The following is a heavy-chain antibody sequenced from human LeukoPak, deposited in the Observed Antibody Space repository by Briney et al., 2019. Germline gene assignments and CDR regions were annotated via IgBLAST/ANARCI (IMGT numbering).Heavy chain of an antibody. CDR3: ARLISTSSSRFSDY. V-gene: IGHV3-23*01. CDR1: GFTFSSYD. J-gene: IGHJ4*02. D-gene: IGHD6-6*01. Sequence: GGSLRLSCAASGFTFSSYDMHWVRQAPGKGLEWVSAISISGENTYYADSVKGRFTISRDTSRNTLYLQMHSLRAEDTAVYYCARLISTSSSRFSDYWGQGTLVTVSS. CDR2: ISISGENT.